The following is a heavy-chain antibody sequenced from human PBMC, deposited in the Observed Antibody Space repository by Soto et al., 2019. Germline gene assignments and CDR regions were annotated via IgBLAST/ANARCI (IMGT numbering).Heavy chain of an antibody. J-gene: IGHJ4*02. CDR3: ARDGYYDILTGYYQDY. Sequence: ASVKVSCKASGGTFSSYAIGWLRQAPGQGLEWMGGIIPIFGTANYAQKFQGRVTITADESTSTAYMELSSLRSEDTAVYYCARDGYYDILTGYYQDYWGQGTLGTVSS. CDR2: IIPIFGTA. D-gene: IGHD3-9*01. V-gene: IGHV1-69*13. CDR1: GGTFSSYA.